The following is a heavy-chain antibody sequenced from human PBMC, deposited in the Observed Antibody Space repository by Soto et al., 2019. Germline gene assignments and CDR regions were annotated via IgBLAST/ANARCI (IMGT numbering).Heavy chain of an antibody. CDR3: AAGLRGYYDSSGYYYPGAFDI. CDR1: GGTFSSYA. J-gene: IGHJ3*02. D-gene: IGHD3-22*01. Sequence: SVKVSCKASGGTFSSYAISWVRQAPGQGLEWMGGIIPIFGTANYAQKFQERVTITRDVSTSTAYMELSSLRSEDTAVYYCAAGLRGYYDSSGYYYPGAFDIWGQGTMVTVSS. V-gene: IGHV1-69*05. CDR2: IIPIFGTA.